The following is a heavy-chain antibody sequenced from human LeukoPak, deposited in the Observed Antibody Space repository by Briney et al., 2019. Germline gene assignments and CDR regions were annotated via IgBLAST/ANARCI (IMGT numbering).Heavy chain of an antibody. CDR1: GFTFSSYW. CDR3: ARGNYGDSEPRAFDI. V-gene: IGHV3-7*03. Sequence: GGSLRLSCEASGFTFSSYWMSWVRQAPGKGLEWVANIKTDGSEKYYVDSVKGRFTISRDNAKNSLYLQMNSLRAEDTALYHCARGNYGDSEPRAFDIWGQGTMVTVSS. D-gene: IGHD4-17*01. CDR2: IKTDGSEK. J-gene: IGHJ3*02.